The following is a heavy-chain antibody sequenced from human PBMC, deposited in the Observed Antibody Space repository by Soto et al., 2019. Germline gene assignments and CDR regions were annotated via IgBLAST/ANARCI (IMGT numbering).Heavy chain of an antibody. CDR3: AKEGNSGSYPGY. Sequence: EVQLVESGGGLVQPGGSLRLSCAASGFTFSDYWMTWVRQAPGKGLEWVANIKQAGSETYYVDSVKGRFTISRDNAKNPLYLLMNSRRVEDASVYFCAKEGNSGSYPGYRGQGSLVTVSS. CDR1: GFTFSDYW. V-gene: IGHV3-7*01. D-gene: IGHD1-26*01. CDR2: IKQAGSET. J-gene: IGHJ4*03.